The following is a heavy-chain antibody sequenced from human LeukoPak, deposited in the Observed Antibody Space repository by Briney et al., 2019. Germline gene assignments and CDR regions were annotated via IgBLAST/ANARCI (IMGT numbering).Heavy chain of an antibody. D-gene: IGHD2-15*01. CDR3: ATENYGSLAG. Sequence: GGSLRLSCAASGFTFDDYAMHWVRQAPGKGLEWVSGISWNSGSIGYADSVKGRFTISKDNAKNSLYLQMNSLRAEDTAVYYCATENYGSLAGWGQGTLVTVSS. CDR1: GFTFDDYA. CDR2: ISWNSGSI. V-gene: IGHV3-9*01. J-gene: IGHJ4*02.